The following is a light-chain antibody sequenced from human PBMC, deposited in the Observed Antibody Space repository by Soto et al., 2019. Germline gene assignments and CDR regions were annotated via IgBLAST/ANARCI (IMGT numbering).Light chain of an antibody. CDR3: HSYDSRRSGVV. J-gene: IGLJ2*01. V-gene: IGLV1-40*01. CDR2: GNS. CDR1: SSNIGAGYD. Sequence: QSVLTQPPSVSGAPGQRVTISFTGGSSNIGAGYDLHWYQRLPGTATKLRIYGNSNRPSGVPDRYSGTKSGTSASLAITGLQAADEAAYYCHSYDSRRSGVVFGGGTKLTVL.